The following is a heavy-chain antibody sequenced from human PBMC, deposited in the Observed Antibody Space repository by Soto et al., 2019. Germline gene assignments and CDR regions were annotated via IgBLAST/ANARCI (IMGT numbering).Heavy chain of an antibody. CDR2: ISGSGGHI. V-gene: IGHV3-23*01. CDR3: ARALYYYDSSGYYGS. D-gene: IGHD3-22*01. J-gene: IGHJ5*02. Sequence: GGSLRLSCAASGFTFGNYAMSWVRQTPGKGLEWVSSISGSGGHIYYTGSVKGRFTISRDNSKNTLYLQMNSLRAEDTAVYYCARALYYYDSSGYYGSWGQGTLVTVSS. CDR1: GFTFGNYA.